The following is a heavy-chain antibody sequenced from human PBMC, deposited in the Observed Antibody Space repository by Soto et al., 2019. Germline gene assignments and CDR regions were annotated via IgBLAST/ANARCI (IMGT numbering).Heavy chain of an antibody. D-gene: IGHD3-3*01. CDR3: AKDKDFWSGPFDY. Sequence: GGSLRLSCAASGFTFDDCAMHWVRQAPGKGLEWVSGISWNSGSIGYADSVKGRFTISRDNAKNSLYLQMNSLRAEDTALYYCAKDKDFWSGPFDYWGQGTLVTVSS. V-gene: IGHV3-9*01. J-gene: IGHJ4*02. CDR2: ISWNSGSI. CDR1: GFTFDDCA.